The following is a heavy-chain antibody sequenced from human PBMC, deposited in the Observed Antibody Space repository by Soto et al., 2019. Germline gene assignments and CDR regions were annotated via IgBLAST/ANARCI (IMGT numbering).Heavy chain of an antibody. Sequence: PGGSLRLSCAASGFTFSSYWMSWVRQAPGKGLEWVANIKQDGSEKYYVDSVKGRFTISRDNAKNSLYLQMNSLRAEDTAVYYCARGELVVAAIGDAFDIWGQGTMVTVSS. V-gene: IGHV3-7*01. J-gene: IGHJ3*02. CDR3: ARGELVVAAIGDAFDI. CDR2: IKQDGSEK. CDR1: GFTFSSYW. D-gene: IGHD2-15*01.